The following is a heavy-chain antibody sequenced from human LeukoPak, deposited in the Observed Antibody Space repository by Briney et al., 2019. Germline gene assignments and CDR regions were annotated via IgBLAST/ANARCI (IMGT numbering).Heavy chain of an antibody. CDR2: IRYDGSNK. Sequence: TGGSLRLSCAASGFTFSSYAMSWVRQAPGKGLEWVAFIRYDGSNKYYADSVKGRFTISRDNSKNTLYLQMNSLRAEDTAVYYCAKDDDSSSWYYFDYWGQGTLVTVSS. J-gene: IGHJ4*02. CDR1: GFTFSSYA. D-gene: IGHD6-13*01. CDR3: AKDDDSSSWYYFDY. V-gene: IGHV3-30*02.